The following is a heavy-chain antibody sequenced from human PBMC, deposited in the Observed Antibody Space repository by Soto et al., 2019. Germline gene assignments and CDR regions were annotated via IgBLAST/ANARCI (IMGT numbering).Heavy chain of an antibody. CDR1: GGSFSGYY. D-gene: IGHD6-6*01. CDR2: INHSGST. Sequence: QVQLQQWGAGLLKPSETLSLTCAVYGGSFSGYYWSWIRQPPGKGLEWIGEINHSGSTNYNPSLKSRVTRSGDTAKNQFSLKLSSVTAADTAVYYCARTSRFDSWGQGTLVTVSS. CDR3: ARTSRFDS. V-gene: IGHV4-34*01. J-gene: IGHJ4*02.